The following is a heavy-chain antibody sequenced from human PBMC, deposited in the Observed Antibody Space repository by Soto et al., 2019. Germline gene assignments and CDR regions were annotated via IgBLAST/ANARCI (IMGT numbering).Heavy chain of an antibody. CDR3: ARVSAGLAAAGTWWFDP. J-gene: IGHJ5*02. D-gene: IGHD6-13*01. CDR2: IYHSGST. V-gene: IGHV4-4*02. Sequence: SETLSLTCAVSGGSISSSNWWSWVRQPPGKGLEWIGEIYHSGSTNYNPSLKSRVTISVDKSKNQFSLKLSSVTAADTAVYYCARVSAGLAAAGTWWFDPWGQGTLVTVSS. CDR1: GGSISSSNW.